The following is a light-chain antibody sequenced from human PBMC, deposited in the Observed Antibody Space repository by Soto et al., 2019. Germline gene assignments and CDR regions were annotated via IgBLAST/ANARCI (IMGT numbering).Light chain of an antibody. Sequence: DIQMTQSPSSLSASVGDRVTITCRASQSISSYLNWYQQKPGKAPKLLIYAASSLQSGVPSRFSGSGSGTDFTITISSLQPEAFATYYCQQSYSTPRTFGQGTMVESK. CDR3: QQSYSTPRT. CDR1: QSISSY. CDR2: AAS. V-gene: IGKV1-39*01. J-gene: IGKJ1*01.